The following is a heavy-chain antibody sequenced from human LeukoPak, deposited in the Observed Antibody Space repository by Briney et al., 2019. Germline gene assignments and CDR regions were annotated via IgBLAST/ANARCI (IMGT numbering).Heavy chain of an antibody. CDR3: ARVHYYDSSGYYSEYYFDY. Sequence: SETLSLTCAVYGGSFSGYYWSWIRQPPGKGLEWIGEINHSGSTNYNPSLKSRVTISVDTSKNQFSLKLSSVTAADTAVYYCARVHYYDSSGYYSEYYFDYWGQGTLVTVSS. D-gene: IGHD3-22*01. V-gene: IGHV4-34*01. CDR1: GGSFSGYY. J-gene: IGHJ4*02. CDR2: INHSGST.